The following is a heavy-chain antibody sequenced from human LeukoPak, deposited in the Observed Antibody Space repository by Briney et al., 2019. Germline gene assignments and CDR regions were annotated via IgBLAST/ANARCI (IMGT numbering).Heavy chain of an antibody. V-gene: IGHV1-2*02. D-gene: IGHD1-26*01. CDR3: ATLGAIVPLAFDY. Sequence: ASVKVSCKASGYTFTGYYMHWVRQAPGQGLEWMGWINPNSGGTNYAQKFQGRVTMTRDTSISTAYMELSRLRSDDTAVYYCATLGAIVPLAFDYWGEGTLVTVPS. CDR1: GYTFTGYY. CDR2: INPNSGGT. J-gene: IGHJ4*02.